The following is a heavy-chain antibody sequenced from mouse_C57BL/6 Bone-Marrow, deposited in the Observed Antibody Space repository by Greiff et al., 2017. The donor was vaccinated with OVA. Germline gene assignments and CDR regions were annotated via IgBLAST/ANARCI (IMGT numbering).Heavy chain of an antibody. CDR3: TGRANWAPYAMDY. CDR1: GFTFSNYW. J-gene: IGHJ4*01. Sequence: DVMLVESGGGLVQPGGSMKLSCVASGFTFSNYWMNWVRQSPEKGLEWVAQIRLKSDNYATHYAESVKGRFTISRDDSKSSVYLQMNNLRAEDTGIYYCTGRANWAPYAMDYWGQGTSVTVSS. CDR2: IRLKSDNYAT. D-gene: IGHD4-1*01. V-gene: IGHV6-3*01.